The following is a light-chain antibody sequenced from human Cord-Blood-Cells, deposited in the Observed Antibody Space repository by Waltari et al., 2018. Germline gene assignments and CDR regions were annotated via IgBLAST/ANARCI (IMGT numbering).Light chain of an antibody. J-gene: IGKJ1*01. CDR2: AAS. Sequence: DLQMTQSPSSLSAPVGARVTITCRASQGISNYLAWYQQKPGKVPKLLIYAASTVQSGVPSRVSGSGSGTDFTLTISSLQPEDVATYYCQKYNSAPRTFGQGTKVEIK. V-gene: IGKV1-27*01. CDR1: QGISNY. CDR3: QKYNSAPRT.